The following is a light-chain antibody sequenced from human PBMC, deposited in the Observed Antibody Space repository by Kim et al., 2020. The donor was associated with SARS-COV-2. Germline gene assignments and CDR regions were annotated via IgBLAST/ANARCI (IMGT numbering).Light chain of an antibody. Sequence: GQSITISCTGTSSDVGGYNSGSWYQQHPGKAPKLMIYDVTNRPSGGSNRFSGSRSGSTASLTISVLQAEDEADYYCSSYTTTSIYIFGGGTQLTVL. CDR1: SSDVGGYNS. CDR2: DVT. V-gene: IGLV2-14*03. J-gene: IGLJ2*01. CDR3: SSYTTTSIYI.